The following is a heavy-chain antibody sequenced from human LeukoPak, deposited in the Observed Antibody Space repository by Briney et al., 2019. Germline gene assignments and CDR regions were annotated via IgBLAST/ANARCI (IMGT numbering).Heavy chain of an antibody. CDR2: ISAYNANT. V-gene: IGHV1-18*01. D-gene: IGHD3-10*01. CDR3: ARDSVGGSGAYYNDSPDY. CDR1: GSPFSPSG. J-gene: IGHJ4*02. Sequence: GASVKVSCTPSGSPFSPSGISRGRGAPGQGREWMGWISAYNANTDSAQNLRCRLIMTTDTSASTAYMELRSLRSDDTAVYYCARDSVGGSGAYYNDSPDYWGEGTLVSVSS.